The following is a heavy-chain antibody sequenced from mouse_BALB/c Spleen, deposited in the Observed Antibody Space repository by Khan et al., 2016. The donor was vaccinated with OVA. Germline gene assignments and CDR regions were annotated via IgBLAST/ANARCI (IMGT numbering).Heavy chain of an antibody. CDR2: ISPGSGDT. V-gene: IGHV1-77*01. CDR3: ARRNYFGYTFAY. CDR1: GYTFTDYY. D-gene: IGHD1-2*01. Sequence: QVQLQQSGVELARPGASVKLSCKASGYTFTDYYINWVKQRTGQGLEWIGEISPGSGDTYYNERFEGKATLTADKSSSTAYMQLSSLTSEASAVYFCARRNYFGYTFAYWGQGTLVTVSA. J-gene: IGHJ3*01.